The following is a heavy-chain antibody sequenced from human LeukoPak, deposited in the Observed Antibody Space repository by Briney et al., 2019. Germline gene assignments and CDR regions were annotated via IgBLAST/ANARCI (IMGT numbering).Heavy chain of an antibody. J-gene: IGHJ4*02. Sequence: GGSLRLSYAASGFTFSNAWMSWVRQAPGKGLEWVGRIKSKTDGGTTDYAAPVKGRFTISRDDSKNTLYLQMNSLKTEDTAVYYCTTDLGEYYGSGSYQFWGQGTLVTVSS. CDR2: IKSKTDGGTT. CDR3: TTDLGEYYGSGSYQF. V-gene: IGHV3-15*01. D-gene: IGHD3-10*01. CDR1: GFTFSNAW.